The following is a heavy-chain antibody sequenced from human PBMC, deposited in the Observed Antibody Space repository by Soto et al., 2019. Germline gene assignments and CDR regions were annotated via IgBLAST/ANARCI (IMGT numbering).Heavy chain of an antibody. V-gene: IGHV1-18*04. CDR2: ISPNNGST. J-gene: IGHJ6*02. CDR1: GYTFTSYG. CDR3: ARGHSTDCSNGVCAFFYNHEMDV. D-gene: IGHD2-8*01. Sequence: SVKVSCNASGYTFTSYGISWVRQAPGQGLEWMGWISPNNGSTSTAQKCQGRVTMTTDRSISTVYMELTRLRSDDTAVYFCARGHSTDCSNGVCAFFYNHEMDVWGQGTTVTVSS.